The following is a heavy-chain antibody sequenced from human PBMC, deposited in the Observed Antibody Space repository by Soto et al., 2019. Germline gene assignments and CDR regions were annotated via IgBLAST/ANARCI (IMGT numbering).Heavy chain of an antibody. CDR3: AREVGHMDV. CDR1: GYTFTSYG. CDR2: VSPYNGDT. J-gene: IGHJ6*02. V-gene: IGHV1-18*04. Sequence: GASVKVSCKAAGYTFTSYGINWVRQAPGQGLEWMGWVSPYNGDTNYAQKVQGRVTMTTDTSTKTAYMELRSLRSDDTAAYYCAREVGHMDVWGQGTTVTVSS. D-gene: IGHD1-26*01.